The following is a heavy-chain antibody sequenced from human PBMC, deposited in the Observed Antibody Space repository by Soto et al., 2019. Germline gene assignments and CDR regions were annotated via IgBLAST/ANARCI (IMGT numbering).Heavy chain of an antibody. J-gene: IGHJ5*02. V-gene: IGHV3-33*01. CDR3: ARGWAYYDFWSGYSPRYNWFDP. CDR2: IWYDGSNK. D-gene: IGHD3-3*01. Sequence: PGGSLRLSCAASGFTFSSYGMHWVRQAPGKGLEWVAVIWYDGSNKYYADSVKGRFTISRDNSKNTLYLQMNSLRAEDTAVYYCARGWAYYDFWSGYSPRYNWFDPWGQGTLVTVSS. CDR1: GFTFSSYG.